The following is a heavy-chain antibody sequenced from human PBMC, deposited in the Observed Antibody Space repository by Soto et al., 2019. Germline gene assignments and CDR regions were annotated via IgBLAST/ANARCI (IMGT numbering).Heavy chain of an antibody. CDR2: IIPIFGTA. D-gene: IGHD4-17*01. J-gene: IGHJ4*02. CDR3: ARGGKNYGDYGKYYFDY. V-gene: IGHV1-69*12. CDR1: GGTFSSYA. Sequence: QVQLVQSGAEVKKPGSSVKVSCKASGGTFSSYAISWVRQAPGQGLEWMGGIIPIFGTANYAQKFQGRVTITADESTSTADMELSSLRSEDTAVYYCARGGKNYGDYGKYYFDYWGQGTLVTVSS.